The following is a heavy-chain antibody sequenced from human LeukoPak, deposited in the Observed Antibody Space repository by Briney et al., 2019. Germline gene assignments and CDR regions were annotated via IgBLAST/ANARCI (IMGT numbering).Heavy chain of an antibody. CDR2: IRSKGYGGTT. J-gene: IGHJ6*04. Sequence: GGSLRLSCTASGFTFGDYAMSWVRQAPGKGLEWVGFIRSKGYGGTTEYAASVKGRFTISRDDSKSIAYLQMNSLKTEDTAVYYCTRAGSDIVVVPAALYYYYGMDVWGKGTTVTVSS. CDR1: GFTFGDYA. V-gene: IGHV3-49*04. CDR3: TRAGSDIVVVPAALYYYYGMDV. D-gene: IGHD2-2*01.